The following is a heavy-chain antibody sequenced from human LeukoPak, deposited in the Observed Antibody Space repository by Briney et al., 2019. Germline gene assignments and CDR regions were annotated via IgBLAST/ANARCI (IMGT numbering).Heavy chain of an antibody. CDR1: GGSISSSSYY. Sequence: SETLSLXCTVSGGSISSSSYYWGWIRQPPGKGLEWIGSIYYSGSTYYNPSLKSRVTISVDTSKNQFSLKLSSVTAADTAVYYCARHADVRYFDWNYFDYWGQGTLVTVSS. CDR2: IYYSGST. D-gene: IGHD3-9*01. CDR3: ARHADVRYFDWNYFDY. J-gene: IGHJ4*02. V-gene: IGHV4-39*01.